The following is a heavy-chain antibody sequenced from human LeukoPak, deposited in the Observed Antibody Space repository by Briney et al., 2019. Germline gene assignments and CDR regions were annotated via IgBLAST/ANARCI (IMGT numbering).Heavy chain of an antibody. CDR1: GGSISSGGHY. Sequence: SQTLSLTCTVSGGSISSGGHYWSWIRQRPGKGLEWIGYINYSGSTYYNPSLKSRVSISLDTSQNHFSLRLSSVTAADTAVYYCARDEAIFGAGYYYGMDVWGQGTTVTVSS. CDR2: INYSGST. J-gene: IGHJ6*02. V-gene: IGHV4-31*03. CDR3: ARDEAIFGAGYYYGMDV. D-gene: IGHD3-3*01.